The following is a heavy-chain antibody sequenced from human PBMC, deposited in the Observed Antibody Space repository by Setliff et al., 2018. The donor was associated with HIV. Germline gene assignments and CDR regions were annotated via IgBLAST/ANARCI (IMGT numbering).Heavy chain of an antibody. Sequence: KPSETLSLTCTVSGDSISSGNYYWGWIRQSPGKGLEWIGSISYSGSTYYNPSFKSRITMSVDTPTNQFSLNLSSLTAADTAVYYCARDVHWSGPYYYSYYYMDVWGTGTTVTVSS. D-gene: IGHD3-3*01. V-gene: IGHV4-39*02. CDR2: ISYSGST. CDR1: GDSISSGNYY. J-gene: IGHJ6*03. CDR3: ARDVHWSGPYYYSYYYMDV.